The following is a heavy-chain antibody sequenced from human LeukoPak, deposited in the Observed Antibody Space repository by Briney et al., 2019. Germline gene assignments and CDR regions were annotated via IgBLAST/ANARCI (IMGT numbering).Heavy chain of an antibody. D-gene: IGHD1-26*01. CDR3: ARDPYSGSYGADYYYYMDV. V-gene: IGHV3-11*04. CDR2: ISSSGSTI. CDR1: GFTFSDYY. Sequence: GGSLRLSCAASGFTFSDYYMSWIRQAPGKGLEWVSYISSSGSTIYYADSVKGRFTISRDNAKSSLYLQMNSLRAEDTAVYYCARDPYSGSYGADYYYYMDVWGKGTTVTISS. J-gene: IGHJ6*03.